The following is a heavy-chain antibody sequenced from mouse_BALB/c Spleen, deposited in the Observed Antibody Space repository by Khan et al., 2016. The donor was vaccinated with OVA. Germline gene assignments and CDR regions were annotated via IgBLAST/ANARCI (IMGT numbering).Heavy chain of an antibody. D-gene: IGHD1-1*01. V-gene: IGHV5-6-5*01. CDR2: IGSGGST. J-gene: IGHJ2*01. CDR1: GFTFSSHA. CDR3: ERGYGSTGVEE. Sequence: EVELVESGGGLVKPGGSLKLSCAASGFTFSSHAMSWVRQSPEKRLEWVASIGSGGSTYYPDSVTGRFTIPRDNARALLFLHMSSLRSEDTSLSFCERGYGSTGVEEGGQGNALTVAS.